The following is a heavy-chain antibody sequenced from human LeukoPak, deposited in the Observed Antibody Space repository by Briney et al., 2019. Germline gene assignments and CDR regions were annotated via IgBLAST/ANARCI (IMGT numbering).Heavy chain of an antibody. D-gene: IGHD3-3*01. CDR1: GGSFSGYY. CDR3: ASLNHYDFWSGYSNWFDP. CDR2: INHSGST. V-gene: IGHV4-34*01. Sequence: SETLSLTCAVYGGSFSGYYWSWIRQPPGKGLEWIGEINHSGSTNYNPSLKSRVTISVDTSKNQFSLKLSSVTAADTAVYYCASLNHYDFWSGYSNWFDPWGQGTLVTVS. J-gene: IGHJ5*02.